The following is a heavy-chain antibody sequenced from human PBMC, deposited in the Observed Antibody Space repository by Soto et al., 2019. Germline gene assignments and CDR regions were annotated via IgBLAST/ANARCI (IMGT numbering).Heavy chain of an antibody. V-gene: IGHV6-1*01. J-gene: IGHJ4*02. CDR3: ARAEYSSSSPDFDY. Sequence: PSQTLSLTCAISGDSVSSNSAALNSIRQSPSRGVEWLGRTYYGSKWYNDYAVSVKSRITINPDTSKNQFSLQLSSVTPEDTAVYYCARAEYSSSSPDFDYWGQGTLVTVSS. D-gene: IGHD6-6*01. CDR1: GDSVSSNSAA. CDR2: TYYGSKWYN.